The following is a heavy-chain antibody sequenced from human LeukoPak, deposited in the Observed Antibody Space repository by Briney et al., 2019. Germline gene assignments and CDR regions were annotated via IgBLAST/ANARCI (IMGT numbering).Heavy chain of an antibody. J-gene: IGHJ3*02. V-gene: IGHV3-7*03. CDR2: IKQDGSEK. D-gene: IGHD1-26*01. CDR3: AKEELPDAFDI. CDR1: GFTFSSYW. Sequence: GGSLRLSCAASGFTFSSYWMSWVRQAPGKGLEWVANIKQDGSEKYYVDSVKGRFTISRDNAKNSLYLQMNSLRAEDTALYYCAKEELPDAFDIWGQGTMVTVSS.